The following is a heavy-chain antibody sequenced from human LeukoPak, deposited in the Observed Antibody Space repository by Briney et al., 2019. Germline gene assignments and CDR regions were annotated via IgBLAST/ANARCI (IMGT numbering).Heavy chain of an antibody. V-gene: IGHV4-39*01. CDR1: GGSISSSSYY. Sequence: SETLSLTCTVSGGSISSSSYYWGWIRQPPGKGLEWIGSIYYSGSTYYNPSLKSRVTISVDTSKNQFSLKLSSVTAADTAVYYCARQATVPYWGQGTLVTVSS. D-gene: IGHD4-11*01. CDR3: ARQATVPY. CDR2: IYYSGST. J-gene: IGHJ4*02.